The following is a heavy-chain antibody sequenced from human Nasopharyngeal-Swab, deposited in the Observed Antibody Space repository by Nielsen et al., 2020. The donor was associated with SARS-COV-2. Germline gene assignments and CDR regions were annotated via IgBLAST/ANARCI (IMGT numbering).Heavy chain of an antibody. V-gene: IGHV3-21*01. D-gene: IGHD2-2*01. J-gene: IGHJ6*02. Sequence: GGSLRLSCAASGLTFSSYSMNWVRQAPGKGLEWVSSISSSSSYIYYADSVKGRFTISRDNAKNSLYLQMNSLRAEDTAVYYCARDKGIQYCSSTSCYESMIDYYGMDVWGQGTTVTVSS. CDR1: GLTFSSYS. CDR3: ARDKGIQYCSSTSCYESMIDYYGMDV. CDR2: ISSSSSYI.